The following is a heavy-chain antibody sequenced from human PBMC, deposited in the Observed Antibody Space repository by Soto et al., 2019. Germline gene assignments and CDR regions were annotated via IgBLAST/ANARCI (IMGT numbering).Heavy chain of an antibody. CDR2: ISSSGAAI. CDR1: GFTFSNYE. J-gene: IGHJ4*02. Sequence: GSLRLSCAASGFTFSNYEMIWVRQAPGKGLEWVSYISSSGAAIYYADSVKGRFTISRDNAKNSLYLQMNSLRVDDTALYYCVRVAGYGDYGFAYWGQGTLVTVSS. D-gene: IGHD4-17*01. CDR3: VRVAGYGDYGFAY. V-gene: IGHV3-48*03.